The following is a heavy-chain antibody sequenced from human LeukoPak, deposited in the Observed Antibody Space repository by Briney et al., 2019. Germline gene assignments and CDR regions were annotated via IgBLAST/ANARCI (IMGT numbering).Heavy chain of an antibody. CDR3: TRDGSGWSNF. D-gene: IGHD6-19*01. CDR2: ITDSGSYT. CDR1: GFTFSSYA. Sequence: GGSLRLSCAASGFTFSSYALSWVRQAPGKGLEWVSGITDSGSYTYYADSVKGRFTISRDNSKNTVYLQMNSLRAEDTAVYYCTRDGSGWSNFWGLGTPVIASS. V-gene: IGHV3-23*01. J-gene: IGHJ4*02.